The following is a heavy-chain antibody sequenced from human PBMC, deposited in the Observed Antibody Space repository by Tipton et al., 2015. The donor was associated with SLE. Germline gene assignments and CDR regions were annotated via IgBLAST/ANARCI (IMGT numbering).Heavy chain of an antibody. J-gene: IGHJ3*01. CDR2: IYYSGST. CDR1: GHSISSGYY. V-gene: IGHV4-38-2*02. D-gene: IGHD6-25*01. Sequence: TLSLTCTVSGHSISSGYYWGWIRQPPGKGLEWIGSIYYSGSTYYNPSLKSRVTISVDTSKNQFSLKLSSVTAADTAVYYCARQPFATRSGFDVWGQGTMVTVSS. CDR3: ARQPFATRSGFDV.